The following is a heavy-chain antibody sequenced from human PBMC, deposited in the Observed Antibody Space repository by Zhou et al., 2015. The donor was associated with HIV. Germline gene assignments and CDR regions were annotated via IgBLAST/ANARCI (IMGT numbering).Heavy chain of an antibody. CDR2: IIPIFGTA. CDR1: GGTFSSYA. J-gene: IGHJ3*02. CDR3: ARHKYFVGSYYRRGNAFDI. D-gene: IGHD1-26*01. Sequence: QVQLVQSGAEVKKPGSSVKVSCKASGGTFSSYAISWVRQAPGQGLEWMGGIIPIFGTANYAQKFQGRVTITADESTSTAYMELSSLRSEDTAVYYCARHKYFVGSYYRRGNAFDIWGQGTMVTVSS. V-gene: IGHV1-69*01.